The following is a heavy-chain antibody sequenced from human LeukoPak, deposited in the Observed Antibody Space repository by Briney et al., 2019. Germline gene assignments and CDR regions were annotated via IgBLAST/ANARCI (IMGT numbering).Heavy chain of an antibody. CDR1: AFTFSSYW. V-gene: IGHV3-7*01. CDR2: IKDDGSEK. D-gene: IGHD6-13*01. CDR3: ARGVAAADY. J-gene: IGHJ4*02. Sequence: GGSLSLSCAGSAFTFSSYWMSWVRQAPGKGPEWVANIKDDGSEKYYLDSVKGRFTISRDNAKNSLYLQMNSLRAEDTAVYYCARGVAAADYWGQGTLVTVSS.